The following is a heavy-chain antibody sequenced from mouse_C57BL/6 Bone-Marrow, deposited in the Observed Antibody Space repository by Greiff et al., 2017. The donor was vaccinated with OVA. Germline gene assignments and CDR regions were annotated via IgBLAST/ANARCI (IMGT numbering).Heavy chain of an antibody. CDR3: AGHGLGRGFAY. V-gene: IGHV5-2*01. CDR2: INSDGGST. Sequence: EVKLMESGGGLVQPGESLKLSCESNEYEFPSHDMSWVRKTPEKRLELVAAINSDGGSTYYPDTMERRFIISRDNTKKTLYLQMSSLRSEKPALYYGAGHGLGRGFAYWGQGTLVTVSA. J-gene: IGHJ3*01. CDR1: EYEFPSHD. D-gene: IGHD3-3*01.